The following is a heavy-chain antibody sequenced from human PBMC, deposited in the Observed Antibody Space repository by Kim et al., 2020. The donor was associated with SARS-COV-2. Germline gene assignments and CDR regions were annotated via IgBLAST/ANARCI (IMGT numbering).Heavy chain of an antibody. D-gene: IGHD2-8*01. CDR1: GGSISSGDYY. CDR3: AGYCTNGVCYRGVDY. Sequence: SETLSLTCTVSGGSISSGDYYWSWIRQPPGKGLEWIGYIYYSGSTYYNPSLKSRVTISVDTSKNQFSLKLSSVTAADTAVYYCAGYCTNGVCYRGVDYWGQGTLVTVSS. J-gene: IGHJ4*02. CDR2: IYYSGST. V-gene: IGHV4-30-4*01.